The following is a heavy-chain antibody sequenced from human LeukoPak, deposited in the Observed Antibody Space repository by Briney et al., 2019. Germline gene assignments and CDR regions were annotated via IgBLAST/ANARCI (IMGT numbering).Heavy chain of an antibody. CDR1: GFTFSSYS. D-gene: IGHD6-13*01. Sequence: PGGSLRLSCAASGFTFSSYSMNWVRQAPGKGLEWVSSISSSSSYIYYADSVKGRFTISRDNAKNSLYLQMNSLRAEDTAVYYCARDDIAAAGMVPNFDYWGQGTLVTVSS. CDR3: ARDDIAAAGMVPNFDY. J-gene: IGHJ4*02. CDR2: ISSSSSYI. V-gene: IGHV3-21*01.